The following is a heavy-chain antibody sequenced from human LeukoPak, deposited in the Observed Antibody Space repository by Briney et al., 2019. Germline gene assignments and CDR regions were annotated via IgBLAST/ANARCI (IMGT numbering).Heavy chain of an antibody. CDR2: IYPGDSDT. CDR3: ARHVSWSGISDLQGLGYYYYYMDV. J-gene: IGHJ6*03. CDR1: GYSFTSYW. D-gene: IGHD3-3*01. V-gene: IGHV5-51*01. Sequence: GESLKISCKGSGYSFTSYWIGWVRQMPGKGLEWMGIIYPGDSDTRYRPSFQGQVTISADKSISTAYLQWSSLKASDTAMYYCARHVSWSGISDLQGLGYYYYYMDVWGKGTTVTVSS.